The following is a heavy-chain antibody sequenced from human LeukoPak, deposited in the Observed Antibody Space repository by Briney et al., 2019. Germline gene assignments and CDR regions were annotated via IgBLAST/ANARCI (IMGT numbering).Heavy chain of an antibody. CDR3: ASWFGDPNYYYYGMDV. Sequence: GESLKISCKGSGNNFATHWIGWVRQMPGKGLEWMGIIYPGDSDTRYSPSFQGQVTISADKSISTAYLQWSSLKASDTAMYYCASWFGDPNYYYYGMDVWGQGTTVTVSS. D-gene: IGHD3-10*01. CDR2: IYPGDSDT. CDR1: GNNFATHW. V-gene: IGHV5-51*01. J-gene: IGHJ6*02.